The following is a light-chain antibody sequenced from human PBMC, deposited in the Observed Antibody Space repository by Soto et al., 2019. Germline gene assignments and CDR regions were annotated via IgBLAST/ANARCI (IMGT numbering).Light chain of an antibody. CDR2: GAS. Sequence: EVRVSQSACILSLSTGERATLSCRASQSVCSTYLACYQQKPGHAHRLVISGASSRATGIPDRFSGSGYGTDFTLSITSLQFVDFAVYYCQQYNNWSRTFAQGTK. CDR3: QQYNNWSRT. V-gene: IGKV3-20*01. J-gene: IGKJ1*01. CDR1: QSVCSTY.